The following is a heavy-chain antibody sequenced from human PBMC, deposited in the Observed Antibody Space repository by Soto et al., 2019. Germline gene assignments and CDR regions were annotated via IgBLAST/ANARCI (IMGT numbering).Heavy chain of an antibody. J-gene: IGHJ6*02. CDR1: GFTFSSYE. CDR3: ARDAPLGPYLPYYYYGMDV. V-gene: IGHV3-48*03. CDR2: ISSSGSTI. D-gene: IGHD7-27*01. Sequence: EVQLVESGGGLVQPGGSLRLSCAASGFTFSSYEMNWVRQAPGKGLEWVSYISSSGSTIYYADSVKGRFTISRDNAKNSLYLQMNSLRAEDTAVYYCARDAPLGPYLPYYYYGMDVWGQGTTVTVSS.